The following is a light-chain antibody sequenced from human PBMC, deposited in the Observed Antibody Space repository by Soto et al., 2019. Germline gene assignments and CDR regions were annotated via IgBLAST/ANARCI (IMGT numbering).Light chain of an antibody. V-gene: IGKV1-5*03. Sequence: DIQMTQSPSILSASVGDRVTITCRASQSINNWLAWYQQKPGRAPNLLIYQTSNLESGVPSRFSGSGSGTEFTLTISSLQPDDFATYYCQQCNTYSTFGQGTTVEIK. CDR1: QSINNW. CDR2: QTS. J-gene: IGKJ1*01. CDR3: QQCNTYST.